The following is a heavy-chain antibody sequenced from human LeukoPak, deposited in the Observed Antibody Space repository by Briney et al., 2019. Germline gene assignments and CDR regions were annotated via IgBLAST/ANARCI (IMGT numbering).Heavy chain of an antibody. Sequence: ASVKVSCKASGGTFSSYAISWVRQAPGQGLKWMGRIIPILGIANYAQKFQGRVTITADKSTSTAYMELSSLRSEDTAVYYCARDTNDFWSGRFDYWGQGTLVTVSS. CDR3: ARDTNDFWSGRFDY. CDR1: GGTFSSYA. J-gene: IGHJ4*02. V-gene: IGHV1-69*04. D-gene: IGHD3-3*01. CDR2: IIPILGIA.